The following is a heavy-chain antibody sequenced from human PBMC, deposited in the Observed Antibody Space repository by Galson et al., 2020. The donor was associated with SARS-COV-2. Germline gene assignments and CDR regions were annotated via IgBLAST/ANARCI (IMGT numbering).Heavy chain of an antibody. CDR3: ASADSTGYYGAYYYYGMDV. V-gene: IGHV4-31*03. CDR2: IHYRGRT. J-gene: IGHJ6*02. Sequence: SETLSLTCSVSGGSLDSGRYYWSWFRQRPGKGLEWIGYIHYRGRTYYNPSLNSRVAISADSSKSQFSLKLSSVTAADTAVYYCASADSTGYYGAYYYYGMDVWGQGATVTVSS. CDR1: GGSLDSGRYY. D-gene: IGHD3-22*01.